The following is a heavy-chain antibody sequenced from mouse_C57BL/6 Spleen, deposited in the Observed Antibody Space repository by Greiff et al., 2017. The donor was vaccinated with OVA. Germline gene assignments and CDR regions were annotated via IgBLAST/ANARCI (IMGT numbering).Heavy chain of an antibody. CDR2: IHPSDSDT. CDR3: AIEGTTVVAFDY. J-gene: IGHJ2*01. Sequence: QVHVKQPGAELVKPGASVKVSCKASGYTFTSYWMHWVKQRPGQGLEWIGRIHPSDSDTNYNQKFKGKATLTVDKSSSTAYMQLSSLTSEDSAVYYCAIEGTTVVAFDYWGQDTTLTVSS. CDR1: GYTFTSYW. V-gene: IGHV1-74*01. D-gene: IGHD1-1*01.